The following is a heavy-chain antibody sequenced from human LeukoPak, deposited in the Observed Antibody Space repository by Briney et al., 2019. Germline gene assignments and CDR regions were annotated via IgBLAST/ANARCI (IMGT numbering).Heavy chain of an antibody. J-gene: IGHJ4*02. V-gene: IGHV3-48*03. CDR1: GFTFSSYE. CDR2: TSSRGTTI. CDR3: ARDGGNWAFDY. D-gene: IGHD4-23*01. Sequence: GGSLRLSCAASGFTFSSYEMNWVRQAPGKGQECFSYTSSRGTTIYYADSVKGRFTISRDNAKNSLYLQMNSLRAEDTAVYYCARDGGNWAFDYWGQGTLVTVSS.